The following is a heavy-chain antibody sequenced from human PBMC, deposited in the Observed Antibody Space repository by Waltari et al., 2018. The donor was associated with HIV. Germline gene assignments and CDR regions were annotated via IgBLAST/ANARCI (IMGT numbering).Heavy chain of an antibody. CDR1: GGSFSGYY. V-gene: IGHV4-34*01. CDR2: INHSGST. J-gene: IGHJ4*02. D-gene: IGHD3-9*01. CDR3: ARGPSRILLFGHVVLPFDY. Sequence: QVQLQQWGAGLLKPSETLSLTCAVYGGSFSGYYWRWIRQPPGKGLEWIGEINHSGSTNYNPSLKSRVTISVDTSKNQFSLKLSSVTAADTAVYYCARGPSRILLFGHVVLPFDYWGQGTLVTVSS.